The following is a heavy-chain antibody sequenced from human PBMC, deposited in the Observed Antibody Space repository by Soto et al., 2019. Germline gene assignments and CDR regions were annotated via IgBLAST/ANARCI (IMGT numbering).Heavy chain of an antibody. D-gene: IGHD2-15*01. Sequence: SETLSLTCTVSGGSISSGGYYWSWIRQHPGKGLEWIGYIYYSGSTYYNPSLKSRVTISVDTSKNQFSLKLSSVTAAVTAVYYCATSGEGYNWFDPWGQGTLVTVSS. CDR1: GGSISSGGYY. J-gene: IGHJ5*02. CDR2: IYYSGST. CDR3: ATSGEGYNWFDP. V-gene: IGHV4-31*03.